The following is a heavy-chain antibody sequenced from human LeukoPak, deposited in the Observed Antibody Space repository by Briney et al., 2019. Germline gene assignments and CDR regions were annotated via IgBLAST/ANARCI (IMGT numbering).Heavy chain of an antibody. CDR2: ISAYNGNT. D-gene: IGHD4-23*01. V-gene: IGHV1-18*01. CDR3: ARDLDYGGPRDSFGYYYYGMDV. J-gene: IGHJ6*02. CDR1: GYTFTSYG. Sequence: SVKVSCKASGYTFTSYGISWVRQAPGQGLEWMGWISAYNGNTNYAQKLRGRVTMTTDTSTSTAYMELRSLRSDDTAVYYCARDLDYGGPRDSFGYYYYGMDVWGQGITVTVSS.